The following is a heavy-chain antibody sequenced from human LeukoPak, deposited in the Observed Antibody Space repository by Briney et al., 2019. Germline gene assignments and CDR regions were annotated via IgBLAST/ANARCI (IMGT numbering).Heavy chain of an antibody. V-gene: IGHV3-74*01. CDR1: GFTFSTYW. CDR3: ARAPSELGGYYPEYFRH. D-gene: IGHD3-22*01. Sequence: GGSLRLSCASSGFTFSTYWMRWVRQAPRKGLLWVSRIKSDGSTNYAASVKGRFTISSDNAKNTASLQINRLRPEDTGVYYCARAPSELGGYYPEYFRHWGQGTLVTASS. J-gene: IGHJ1*01. CDR2: IKSDGST.